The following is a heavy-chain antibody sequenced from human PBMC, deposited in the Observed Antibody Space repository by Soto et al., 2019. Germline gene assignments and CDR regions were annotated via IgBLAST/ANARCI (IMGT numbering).Heavy chain of an antibody. D-gene: IGHD6-13*01. CDR1: GGSFSGYY. CDR2: ISYSGST. Sequence: SETLSLTCAVYGGSFSGYYWTWIRQSPGKGLEWIGQISYSGSTNYNPSLKSRVFISIGTSNNQFFLELTSVTAADTAVYYCARQLIYWGQGTPVTVSS. CDR3: ARQLIY. J-gene: IGHJ4*02. V-gene: IGHV4-34*01.